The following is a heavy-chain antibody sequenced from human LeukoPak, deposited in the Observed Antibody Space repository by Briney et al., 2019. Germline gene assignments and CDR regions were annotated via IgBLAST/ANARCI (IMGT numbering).Heavy chain of an antibody. J-gene: IGHJ5*02. V-gene: IGHV4-39*07. CDR3: ARDFRPYYGSGSYFDP. Sequence: PSETLSVTCTGSGDSISSSSYYWGWIRQPPGKGLEWIGSIYYSGITYYNPSLKSRVTISVDTSKNQFSLKLSSVTAADTAVYYCARDFRPYYGSGSYFDPWGQGTLVTVSS. CDR2: IYYSGIT. CDR1: GDSISSSSYY. D-gene: IGHD3-10*01.